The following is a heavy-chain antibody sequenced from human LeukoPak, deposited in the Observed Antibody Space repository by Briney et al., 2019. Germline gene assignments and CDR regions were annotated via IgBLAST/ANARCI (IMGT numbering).Heavy chain of an antibody. V-gene: IGHV3-30*02. CDR1: GFTFSSYG. D-gene: IGHD1-26*01. CDR3: AKPSGSGVDY. CDR2: IRYDGSHE. Sequence: GGSLRLSCAASGFTFSSYGMHWVRQAPGKGLEWVAFIRYDGSHEYYADSVKGRFTISRDNSKNTLYLQMNSVRSEDTALYYCAKPSGSGVDYWGQGTRVTVSS. J-gene: IGHJ4*01.